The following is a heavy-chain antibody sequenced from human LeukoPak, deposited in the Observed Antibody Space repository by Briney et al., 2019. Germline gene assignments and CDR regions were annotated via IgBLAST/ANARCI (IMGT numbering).Heavy chain of an antibody. V-gene: IGHV4-39*07. CDR1: GGSISSSRYY. CDR3: ARGPYSYDSSGAFDI. D-gene: IGHD3-22*01. CDR2: KYYSGST. J-gene: IGHJ3*02. Sequence: SETLSLTCTVSGGSISSSRYYGGWIRQPPGTGLEWIGSKYYSGSTYYNPSLKSRVTISVDTSKNQFSLKLSSVTAADTAVYFCARGPYSYDSSGAFDIWGQGTMVTVSS.